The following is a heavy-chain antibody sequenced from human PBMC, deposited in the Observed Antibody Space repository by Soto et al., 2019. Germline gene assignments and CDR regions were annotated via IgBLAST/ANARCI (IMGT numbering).Heavy chain of an antibody. CDR2: IIPLFGTT. V-gene: IGHV1-69*01. Sequence: QVQLVQSGAEVRRTGSSVKVSCKASGGSFSYYAFSWVRQGPGQGLERVGGIIPLFGTTKYAQTFQGRVTITADEYTKIAYMELSSLRSEDTAVYYCARSGEADYDVLTGYYKGSWFDPWANGTMVTVAS. J-gene: IGHJ5*02. CDR1: GGSFSYYA. CDR3: ARSGEADYDVLTGYYKGSWFDP. D-gene: IGHD3-9*01.